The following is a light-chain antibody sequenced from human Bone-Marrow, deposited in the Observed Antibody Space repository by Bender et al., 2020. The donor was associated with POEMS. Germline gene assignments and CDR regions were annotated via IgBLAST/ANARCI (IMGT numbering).Light chain of an antibody. CDR1: TSDVGGYNY. CDR2: DVT. J-gene: IGLJ1*01. Sequence: QSALTQPRSVSGSPGQSVTISCSGSTSDVGGYNYVSWYQQHPGKAPKLLIYDVTNRPSGVSNRFSGSKSGNTASLTISGLQAEDEADYYCSSYTGSSTLSYVFGTGTKVTVL. CDR3: SSYTGSSTLSYV. V-gene: IGLV2-14*03.